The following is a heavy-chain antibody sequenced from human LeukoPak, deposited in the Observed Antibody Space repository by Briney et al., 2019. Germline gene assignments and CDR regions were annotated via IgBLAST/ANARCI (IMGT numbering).Heavy chain of an antibody. CDR1: GFTFSSYA. Sequence: GSLRLSCAASGFTFSSYAMSWVRQAPGKGLEWVSTISGSGGSTYYADSVKGRFTISRDNPKNTLYLQMSSLRAEDTAVYYCAKDHSSGSPYYLDYWGQGTLVSVSS. CDR3: AKDHSSGSPYYLDY. CDR2: ISGSGGST. J-gene: IGHJ4*02. D-gene: IGHD3-10*01. V-gene: IGHV3-23*01.